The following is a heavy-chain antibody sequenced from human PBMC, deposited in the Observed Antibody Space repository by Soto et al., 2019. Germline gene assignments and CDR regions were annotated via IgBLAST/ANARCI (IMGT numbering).Heavy chain of an antibody. Sequence: PSETLSLTCTVSGGSISSYYWSWIRQPPGKGLEWIGYIYYSGSTNYNPSLKSRVTISVDTSKNQFSLKLSSVTAADTAVYYCARHTPYYDFWSGTRTGYYYYYYGMDVWGQGTTVTVSS. CDR1: GGSISSYY. J-gene: IGHJ6*02. CDR2: IYYSGST. CDR3: ARHTPYYDFWSGTRTGYYYYYYGMDV. D-gene: IGHD3-3*01. V-gene: IGHV4-59*01.